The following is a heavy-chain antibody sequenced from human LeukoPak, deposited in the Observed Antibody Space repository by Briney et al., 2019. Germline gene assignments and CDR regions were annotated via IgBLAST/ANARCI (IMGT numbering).Heavy chain of an antibody. CDR3: TSVVAVAGFHY. V-gene: IGHV3-73*01. CDR2: IRSKANSYAT. CDR1: GFTFSGSA. J-gene: IGHJ4*02. Sequence: PGGSLRLSCAASGFTFSGSAMHWVRQASGKGLEWVGRIRSKANSYATAYAASVKGRFTISRDDSKNTAYLQMNSLKTEDTAVYYCTSVVAVAGFHYWGQGTLVTVSS. D-gene: IGHD6-19*01.